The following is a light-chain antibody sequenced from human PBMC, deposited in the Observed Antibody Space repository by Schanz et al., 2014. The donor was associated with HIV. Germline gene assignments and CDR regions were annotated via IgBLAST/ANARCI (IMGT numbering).Light chain of an antibody. Sequence: QSALTQPRSVSGSPGQSVTISCTGTSRDIGSYNFVSWYQHHPAEPPKLIIYEVNKRPSGVPNRFSGSKSGNTASLTVSGLQADDEADYYCSSFAGNNKLLFGGGTKVTVL. CDR1: SRDIGSYNF. V-gene: IGLV2-8*01. CDR3: SSFAGNNKLL. J-gene: IGLJ2*01. CDR2: EVN.